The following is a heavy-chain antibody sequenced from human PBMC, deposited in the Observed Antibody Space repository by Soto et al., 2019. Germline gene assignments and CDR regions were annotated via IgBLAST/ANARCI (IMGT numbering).Heavy chain of an antibody. CDR2: IYPGDSAT. CDR1: GYSFSTYC. V-gene: IGHV5-51*01. J-gene: IGHJ3*02. D-gene: IGHD3-3*01. CDR3: ARQQEVGDDAFDI. Sequence: GESLKSSWTGSGYSFSTYCIAWVRQMPGKGLGWMGIIYPGDSATRSSPSLQGQVTITADKYINTAHQQWSSLTDSATAMYYCARQQEVGDDAFDIWGQGTLVTVSS.